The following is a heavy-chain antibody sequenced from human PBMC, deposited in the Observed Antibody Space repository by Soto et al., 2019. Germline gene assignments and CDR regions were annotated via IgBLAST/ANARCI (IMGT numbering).Heavy chain of an antibody. D-gene: IGHD3-3*01. CDR3: AKSPDFWSGEASDY. CDR2: ISGSGGST. CDR1: GFTFSSYA. Sequence: PGGSLRLSCAASGFTFSSYAMSWVRQAPGKGLEWVSAISGSGGSTYYADSVKGRFTISRDNSKNTLYLQMNSLRAEDTAVYYCAKSPDFWSGEASDYWGQGTLVTVSS. V-gene: IGHV3-23*01. J-gene: IGHJ4*02.